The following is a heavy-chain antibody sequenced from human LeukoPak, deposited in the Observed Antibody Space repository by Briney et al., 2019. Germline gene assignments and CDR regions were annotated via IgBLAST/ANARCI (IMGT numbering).Heavy chain of an antibody. D-gene: IGHD2-2*01. J-gene: IGHJ1*01. CDR2: IYYTGTT. CDR3: ARTYCSSTSCGLQH. V-gene: IGHV4-59*05. Sequence: SETLSLTCTVSGGSISSYYWSWLRQPPGKGLEWIGSIYYTGTTYYNPPLKSRVTISVDTSKNQFSLKLSSVTAADTAVYYCARTYCSSTSCGLQHWGQGTLVTVSS. CDR1: GGSISSYY.